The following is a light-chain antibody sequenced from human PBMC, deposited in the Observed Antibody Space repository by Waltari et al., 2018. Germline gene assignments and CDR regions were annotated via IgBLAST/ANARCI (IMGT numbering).Light chain of an antibody. CDR3: RQHHNSPYT. CDR1: QDINNW. V-gene: IGKV1-5*03. Sequence: DIQMTQSPSTLSASVGDSVSISCRTSQDINNWLAWYQQKPGQAPHLLIYRASVLETGVPSRFSGSGSGTEFTLTISGLQPDDFATYYCRQHHNSPYTFGQGTKLDI. J-gene: IGKJ2*01. CDR2: RAS.